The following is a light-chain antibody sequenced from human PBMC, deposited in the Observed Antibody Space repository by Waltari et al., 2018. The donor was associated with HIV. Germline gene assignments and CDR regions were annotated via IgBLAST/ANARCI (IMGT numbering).Light chain of an antibody. J-gene: IGLJ2*01. CDR3: SAWDSSLSAVV. CDR2: RNN. CDR1: RNPVGNQG. V-gene: IGLV10-54*04. Sequence: QAGLTAPPSVSKGLRQTATLTCPGNRNPVGNQGEDSLQQHQGHPPKLLFYRNNNRPSGISERFSSSRSGNTASLTITGLQPEDEADYFCSAWDSSLSAVVFRGGTTLTVL.